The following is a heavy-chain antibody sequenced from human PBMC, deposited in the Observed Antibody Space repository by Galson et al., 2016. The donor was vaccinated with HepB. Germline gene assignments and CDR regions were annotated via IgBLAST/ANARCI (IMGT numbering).Heavy chain of an antibody. Sequence: SLRLSCAASGFSFSTSGMSWVRQTPGRGLEWVSGITGSGAITHYADSVKGRFTISRDNSKNTLFLYKDSLRVGDTAVYYCGKHGGFDYWGQGALVTVSS. CDR3: GKHGGFDY. CDR1: GFSFSTSG. V-gene: IGHV3-23*01. CDR2: ITGSGAIT. J-gene: IGHJ4*02. D-gene: IGHD3-16*01.